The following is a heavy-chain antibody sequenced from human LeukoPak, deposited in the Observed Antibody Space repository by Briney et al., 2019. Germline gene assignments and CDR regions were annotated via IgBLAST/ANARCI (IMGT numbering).Heavy chain of an antibody. Sequence: PGRSLRLSCAASGFTFNNYAMSWVRQAPGKGLEWVSSIGGSGSSTYYADSVKGRFTISRDNSKNTLYLQMNSLRAEDTAVYHCANVAFYYSSGTYVWGQGTLVTVSS. V-gene: IGHV3-23*01. D-gene: IGHD3-10*01. J-gene: IGHJ4*02. CDR2: IGGSGSST. CDR3: ANVAFYYSSGTYV. CDR1: GFTFNNYA.